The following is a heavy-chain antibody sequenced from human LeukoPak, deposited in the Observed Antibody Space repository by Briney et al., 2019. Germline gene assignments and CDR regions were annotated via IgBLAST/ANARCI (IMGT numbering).Heavy chain of an antibody. CDR3: ARRNTEVPDTMPLNAFDV. Sequence: SETLSLTSSVSGGSMRIPSHYWDWIRQSPGKGLGWIGRMFYSGKTYFNPSFRRRVTISGDTSTNQISLSLTSVTAADTAVYYCARRNTEVPDTMPLNAFDVWGQGAMVIVSS. CDR1: GGSMRIPSHY. J-gene: IGHJ3*01. V-gene: IGHV4-39*01. CDR2: MFYSGKT. D-gene: IGHD2-2*01.